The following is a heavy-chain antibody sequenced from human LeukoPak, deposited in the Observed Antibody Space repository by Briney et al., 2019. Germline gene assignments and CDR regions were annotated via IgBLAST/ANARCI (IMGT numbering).Heavy chain of an antibody. CDR1: GFIFSNYG. Sequence: PGGILRLSCAASGFIFSNYGMSWVRQAPGKGLEWVSVISGSGGSTYYADSVKGRFTISRDNSKNTLYLQMNSLRAEDTAVYYCAKRLEVRYSSGWYSGYWGQGTLVTVSS. V-gene: IGHV3-23*01. CDR3: AKRLEVRYSSGWYSGY. CDR2: ISGSGGST. J-gene: IGHJ4*02. D-gene: IGHD6-19*01.